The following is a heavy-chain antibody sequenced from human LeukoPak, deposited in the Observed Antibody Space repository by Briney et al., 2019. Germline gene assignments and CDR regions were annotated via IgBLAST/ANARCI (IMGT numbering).Heavy chain of an antibody. CDR2: IIPIFGTA. CDR1: GGTFSSYA. J-gene: IGHJ4*02. V-gene: IGHV1-69*13. CDR3: ASRDIEELPYRAVDY. D-gene: IGHD2-15*01. Sequence: ASVKVSCKASGGTFSSYAISWARQASGQGLEWMGGIIPIFGTANYAQKFQGRVTITADESTSTAYMELSSLRSEDTAVYYCASRDIEELPYRAVDYWGQGTLVTVSS.